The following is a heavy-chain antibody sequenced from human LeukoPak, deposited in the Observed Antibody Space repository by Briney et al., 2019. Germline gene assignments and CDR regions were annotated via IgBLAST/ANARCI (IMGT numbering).Heavy chain of an antibody. CDR3: ARDRVAARQWGYYYYMDV. Sequence: GGSLRLSCAASGFTFSSYWMSWVRQAPGKGLEWVANIKQDGSEKYYVDSVRGRFTISRDNAKNSLYLQMNSLRAEDTAVYYCARDRVAARQWGYYYYMDVWGKGTTVTVSS. V-gene: IGHV3-7*01. J-gene: IGHJ6*03. CDR2: IKQDGSEK. CDR1: GFTFSSYW. D-gene: IGHD6-6*01.